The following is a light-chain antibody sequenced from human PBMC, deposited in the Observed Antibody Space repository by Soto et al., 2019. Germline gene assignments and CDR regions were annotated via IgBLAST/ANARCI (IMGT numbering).Light chain of an antibody. Sequence: QSVLTQPASVSGSPGQSITISCTGTSSDVGGYDYVSWYHLPPGKAPKLMVFEVSNRPSGVSYRFSGSKSGNTASLTISGLQAEDEADYFCSSYSISTAYLFGTGTKVTVL. CDR1: SSDVGGYDY. V-gene: IGLV2-14*01. J-gene: IGLJ1*01. CDR2: EVS. CDR3: SSYSISTAYL.